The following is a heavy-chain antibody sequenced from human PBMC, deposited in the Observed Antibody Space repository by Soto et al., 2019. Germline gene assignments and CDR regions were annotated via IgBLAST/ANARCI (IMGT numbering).Heavy chain of an antibody. V-gene: IGHV4-39*01. CDR2: FYYIGCT. J-gene: IGHJ6*02. CDR1: GGSISSSSYY. CDR3: ASHYYDFWSGYYKMWYYYYGMDV. D-gene: IGHD3-3*01. Sequence: TLSLTCTVSGGSISSSSYYWGWIRQPPGKGLERIGIFYYIGCTYYNPSLMSRVTISVDTSKNLFPLKLSSVTAADTSVYYCASHYYDFWSGYYKMWYYYYGMDVWGQGTTVTVSS.